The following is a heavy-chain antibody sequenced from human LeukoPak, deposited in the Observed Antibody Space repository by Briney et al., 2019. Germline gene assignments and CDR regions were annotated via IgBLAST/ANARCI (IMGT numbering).Heavy chain of an antibody. CDR3: ARHVAPGGGLDI. J-gene: IGHJ3*02. Sequence: GESLKISCKGSGYSLTSYWIGWVRQMPGKGLEWMGIIYPGDSDTRYSPSFQGQVTILVDKSISSAYLQWNSLKASDTAMYYCARHVAPGGGLDIWGQGTMVTVSS. D-gene: IGHD2-15*01. CDR1: GYSLTSYW. CDR2: IYPGDSDT. V-gene: IGHV5-51*01.